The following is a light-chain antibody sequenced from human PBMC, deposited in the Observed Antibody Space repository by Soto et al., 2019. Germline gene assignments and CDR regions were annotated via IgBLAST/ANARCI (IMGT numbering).Light chain of an antibody. Sequence: QAVLTQPPSVSGAPGQRVTISCTGSSSNMGAGYGVNWYQHLPGTAPKLLIYGDSNRPSGVPKRFSGSKSGTSASLAITGLQAEDEADYYCHSYDSSLSGVIFGGGTKLTVL. CDR2: GDS. J-gene: IGLJ2*01. V-gene: IGLV1-40*01. CDR3: HSYDSSLSGVI. CDR1: SSNMGAGYG.